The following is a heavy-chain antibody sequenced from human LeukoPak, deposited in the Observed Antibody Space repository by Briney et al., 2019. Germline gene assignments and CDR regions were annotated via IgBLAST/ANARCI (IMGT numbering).Heavy chain of an antibody. D-gene: IGHD2-21*02. CDR3: ATQTDDCGDRWDFDC. J-gene: IGHJ4*02. CDR2: VYYNGGT. V-gene: IGHV4-39*01. CDR1: GGSVRISRGF. Sequence: ETLSDTRAVSGGSVRISRGFGVWIRQPPGKGLEWVGRVYYNGGTYYNPSLESRLTISAHTAKNQFSLRLNSLTAADTALYYCATQTDDCGDRWDFDCWGRGTLVTVSS.